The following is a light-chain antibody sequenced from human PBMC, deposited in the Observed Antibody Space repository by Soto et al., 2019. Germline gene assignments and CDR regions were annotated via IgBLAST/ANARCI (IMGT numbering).Light chain of an antibody. V-gene: IGLV1-40*01. CDR3: AAWDDSLSGVV. J-gene: IGLJ2*01. CDR1: SSNIGAGYD. CDR2: GNI. Sequence: QSVLTQPPSVSGAPGQRVTISCTGSSSNIGAGYDVHWYQQRPGTAPKLLIFGNINRPSGVPDRFSGSKSGTSASLAITGLQAEDEGDYYCAAWDDSLSGVVFGGRTKLTVL.